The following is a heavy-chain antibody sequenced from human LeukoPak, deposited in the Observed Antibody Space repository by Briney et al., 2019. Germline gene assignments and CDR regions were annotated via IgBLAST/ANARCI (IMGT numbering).Heavy chain of an antibody. CDR1: GYTFTSYY. Sequence: VASVKVSCKASGYTFTSYYMHWVRQAPGQGLEWRGIIYPSGGSTSYAQKFQGRVTMTRDTSTSTVYMELSSLRSEDTAVYYCARDQDFGVVTTAPYYYYGMDVWGQGTTVTVSS. V-gene: IGHV1-46*01. CDR3: ARDQDFGVVTTAPYYYYGMDV. CDR2: IYPSGGST. D-gene: IGHD3-3*01. J-gene: IGHJ6*02.